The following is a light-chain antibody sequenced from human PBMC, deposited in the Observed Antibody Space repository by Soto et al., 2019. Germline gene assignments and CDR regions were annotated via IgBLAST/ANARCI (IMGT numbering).Light chain of an antibody. CDR2: AAS. J-gene: IGKJ2*01. CDR3: LQDYNYPHT. CDR1: QSISSY. Sequence: IQMTQSPSSLSASVGDRVTVTCRASQSISSYLNWYQQKPGKAPKLLIYAASSLQSGVPSRFSGSGSGTDFTLTINSLQPEDFATYYCLQDYNYPHTFGQGTKVDIK. V-gene: IGKV1-6*01.